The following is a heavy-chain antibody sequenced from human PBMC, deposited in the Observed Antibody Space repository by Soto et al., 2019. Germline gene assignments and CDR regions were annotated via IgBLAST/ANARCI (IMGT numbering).Heavy chain of an antibody. Sequence: QVQLVQSGAEVKKPGSSVKVSCKASGGTFSSYTISWVRQAPGQGLEWMGRIIPILGIANYAQKLQGRVTITADKYTSTAYMELSSRRSEDTAVYYCARSSYRGYDNDYWGQGTLVTVSS. V-gene: IGHV1-69*02. CDR2: IIPILGIA. CDR1: GGTFSSYT. CDR3: ARSSYRGYDNDY. J-gene: IGHJ4*02. D-gene: IGHD5-12*01.